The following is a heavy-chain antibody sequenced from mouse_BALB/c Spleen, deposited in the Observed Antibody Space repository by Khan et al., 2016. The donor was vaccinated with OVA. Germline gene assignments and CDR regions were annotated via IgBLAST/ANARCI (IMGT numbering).Heavy chain of an antibody. D-gene: IGHD2-3*01. J-gene: IGHJ4*01. CDR1: GFSLTSYG. Sequence: QVQLKESGPGLVAPSQSLSITCTVSGFSLTSYGVHWVRQPPGKGLEWLGVIWAGESTNYNSALMSRLSISKDNSKSKVFLKRNSLQTDDTAMYFCARFYEPYYAMDYWGQGTSVTVSS. CDR2: IWAGEST. CDR3: ARFYEPYYAMDY. V-gene: IGHV2-9*02.